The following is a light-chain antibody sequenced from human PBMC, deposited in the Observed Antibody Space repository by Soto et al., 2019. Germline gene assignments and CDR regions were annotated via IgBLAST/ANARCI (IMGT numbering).Light chain of an antibody. Sequence: DIQTTQSPSSLSASVGDRVTITCRASQGIRIDLGWFQQRPGKAPKRLIYGASSLQSGVPSRFSGSGSGTEFTLTISSPQAEDFATYYCLQHNSYPRSFGQGTKVDIK. CDR2: GAS. V-gene: IGKV1-17*01. CDR1: QGIRID. J-gene: IGKJ1*01. CDR3: LQHNSYPRS.